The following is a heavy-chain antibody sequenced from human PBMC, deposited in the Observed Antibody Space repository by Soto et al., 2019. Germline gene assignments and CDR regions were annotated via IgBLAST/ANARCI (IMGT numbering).Heavy chain of an antibody. CDR3: AKALYSSSSWYYYGMDV. CDR1: GFTFSSYG. Sequence: SLRLSCAASGFTFSSYGMHWVRQAPGKGLEWVAVISYDGSNKYYADSVKGRFTISRDNSKNTLYLQMNSLRAEDTAVYYCAKALYSSSSWYYYGMDVWGQGTTVTVSS. V-gene: IGHV3-30*18. J-gene: IGHJ6*02. CDR2: ISYDGSNK. D-gene: IGHD6-6*01.